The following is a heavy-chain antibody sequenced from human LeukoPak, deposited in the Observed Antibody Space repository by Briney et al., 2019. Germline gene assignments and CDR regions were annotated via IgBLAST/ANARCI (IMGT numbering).Heavy chain of an antibody. D-gene: IGHD3-10*01. CDR1: GYTFTSYA. J-gene: IGHJ4*02. V-gene: IGHV1-3*01. CDR2: INAGNGNT. CDR3: ARVAGSGSPPYYFDY. Sequence: ASVKVSCKASGYTFTSYAMHWVRQAPGQRLEWMGWINAGNGNTKYSQKFQGRVTITRDTSASTAYMELSSLRSEDTAVYYCARVAGSGSPPYYFDYWGQGTLVTVSS.